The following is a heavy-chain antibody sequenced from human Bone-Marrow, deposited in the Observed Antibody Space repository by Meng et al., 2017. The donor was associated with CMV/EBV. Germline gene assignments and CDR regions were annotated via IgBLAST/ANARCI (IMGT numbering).Heavy chain of an antibody. CDR1: GFTFSSYG. CDR2: IRYDGSNK. CDR3: ARDLWGDSSGSYFDY. D-gene: IGHD3-22*01. V-gene: IGHV3-30*02. J-gene: IGHJ4*02. Sequence: GESLKISCAASGFTFSSYGMHWVRQAPGKGLEWVAFIRYDGSNKYYAASVKGRFTISRDNSKNTLYLQMNSLRAEDTAVYYCARDLWGDSSGSYFDYWGQGTLVTVSS.